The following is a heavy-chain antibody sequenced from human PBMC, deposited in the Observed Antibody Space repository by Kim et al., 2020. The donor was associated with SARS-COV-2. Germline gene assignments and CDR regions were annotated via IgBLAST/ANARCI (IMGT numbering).Heavy chain of an antibody. CDR2: ISWNSGSI. CDR3: AKGDYYGSGSYYYDY. J-gene: IGHJ4*01. Sequence: GGSLRLSCAASGFTFDDYAMHWVRQAPGKGLEWVSGISWNSGSIGYADSVKGRFTISRDNAKNSLYLQMNSLRAEDTALYYCAKGDYYGSGSYYYDYWG. V-gene: IGHV3-9*01. D-gene: IGHD3-10*01. CDR1: GFTFDDYA.